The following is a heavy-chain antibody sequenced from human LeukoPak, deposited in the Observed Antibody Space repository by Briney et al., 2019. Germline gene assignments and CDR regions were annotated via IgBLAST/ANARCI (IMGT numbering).Heavy chain of an antibody. Sequence: PGGSLRLSCAASGFSFDDYGMHWVRQAPGKGLEWVSGISWDSGTIEYADSVKGRFTISRDNAKNTLYLQMNSLRAEDTAVYYCTRDWRNLGYDYWGQGTLVTVSS. J-gene: IGHJ4*02. CDR2: ISWDSGTI. V-gene: IGHV3-9*01. D-gene: IGHD5-12*01. CDR1: GFSFDDYG. CDR3: TRDWRNLGYDY.